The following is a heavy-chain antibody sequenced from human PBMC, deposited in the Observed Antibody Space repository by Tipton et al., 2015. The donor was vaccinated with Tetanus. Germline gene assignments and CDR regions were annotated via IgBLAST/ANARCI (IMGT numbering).Heavy chain of an antibody. Sequence: GLVKPSDTLSLTCAVYGGSLSRYYWTWIRQPPGKGLEWIGEVDDSGSTNYNPSLKSRVTISVDSSKNQFSLKLTSLTAADTAVYYCARRLIQNWFDPWGQGTLVTVSS. CDR2: VDDSGST. D-gene: IGHD2-8*01. CDR1: GGSLSRYY. CDR3: ARRLIQNWFDP. V-gene: IGHV4-34*01. J-gene: IGHJ5*02.